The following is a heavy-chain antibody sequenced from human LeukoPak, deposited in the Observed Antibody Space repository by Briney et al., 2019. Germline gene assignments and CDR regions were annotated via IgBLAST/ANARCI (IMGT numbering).Heavy chain of an antibody. V-gene: IGHV3-74*01. D-gene: IGHD3-10*01. CDR1: GFTFSSYW. CDR3: ARDIVFAGQSGTIAGFFNSPNGQGFDY. J-gene: IGHJ4*02. Sequence: GGSLRLSCAASGFTFSSYWMHWVRQAPGKGLVLVSRINSDGSSTSYADSVKGRFTISRDNAKNTLYLQMNSLRAEDTAVYYCARDIVFAGQSGTIAGFFNSPNGQGFDYWGQGTLVSVSS. CDR2: INSDGSST.